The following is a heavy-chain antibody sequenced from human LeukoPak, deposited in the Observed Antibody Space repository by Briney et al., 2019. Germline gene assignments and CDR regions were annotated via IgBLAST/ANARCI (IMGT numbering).Heavy chain of an antibody. Sequence: SETLSLTCTVSGDPISRSTSYWGWIRQPPGKGLEWIGNIYYSGSTSYNPSLKSRVTLSVDTSKNQFSLRLTSVTAADTAAYYCARRPSGFDMWGQGTMVTVSS. J-gene: IGHJ3*02. CDR2: IYYSGST. CDR3: ARRPSGFDM. V-gene: IGHV4-39*01. D-gene: IGHD3-3*01. CDR1: GDPISRSTSY.